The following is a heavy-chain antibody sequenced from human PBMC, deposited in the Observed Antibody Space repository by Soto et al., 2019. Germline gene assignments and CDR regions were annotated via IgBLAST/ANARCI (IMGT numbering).Heavy chain of an antibody. Sequence: EVHLVESGGGLVQPGGSLTLSCAASGFTFSTHWMHWVRQAPGKGLVWVARIKGDATDITYVDSVKGRFTISRDNAKNTLYLQMISLKAEDTALYYCASIPPSAVGATSEVDYWGQGTLVTVSS. CDR2: IKGDATDI. D-gene: IGHD1-26*01. J-gene: IGHJ4*02. CDR3: ASIPPSAVGATSEVDY. V-gene: IGHV3-74*01. CDR1: GFTFSTHW.